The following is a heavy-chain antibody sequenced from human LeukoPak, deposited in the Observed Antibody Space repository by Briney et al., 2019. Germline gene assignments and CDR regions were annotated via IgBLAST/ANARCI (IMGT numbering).Heavy chain of an antibody. J-gene: IGHJ4*02. CDR2: ISAYNGNT. CDR3: ARDEPYYYDSSGYYYFDY. V-gene: IGHV1-18*01. D-gene: IGHD3-22*01. CDR1: GYTFTSYD. Sequence: ASXKVSCKASGYTFTSYDINWVRQATGQGLEWMGWISAYNGNTNYAQKLQGRVTMTTETSTSTAYMELRRLRSDDTAVYYCARDEPYYYDSSGYYYFDYWGQGTLVTVSS.